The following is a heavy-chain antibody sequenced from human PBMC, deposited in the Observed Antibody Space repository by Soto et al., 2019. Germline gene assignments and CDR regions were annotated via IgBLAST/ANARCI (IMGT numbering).Heavy chain of an antibody. CDR3: VKDLTYYYDSSGYY. V-gene: IGHV3-64D*06. CDR2: ISSNGGST. D-gene: IGHD3-22*01. Sequence: HPGGSLRLSCSASGFTFSSYAMHWVRQAPGKGLEYVSAISSNGGSTYYADSVKGRFTISRDNSKNTLYLQMSSLRAEDTAVFYCVKDLTYYYDSSGYYWGQGTLVTVSS. J-gene: IGHJ4*02. CDR1: GFTFSSYA.